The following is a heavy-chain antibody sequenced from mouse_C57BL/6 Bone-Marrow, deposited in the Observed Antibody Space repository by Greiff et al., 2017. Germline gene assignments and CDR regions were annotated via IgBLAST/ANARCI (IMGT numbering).Heavy chain of an antibody. CDR1: GYTFTSYW. J-gene: IGHJ1*03. CDR3: ARPTTGWYFDV. D-gene: IGHD2-12*01. V-gene: IGHV1-52*01. Sequence: VQLQQPGAELVRPGSSVKLSCKASGYTFTSYWMHWVKQRPIQGLEWIGNIDPSDRETHYNQKFKDKATLTVDKSSSTAYMQLSSLTSEDSAVYYCARPTTGWYFDVWGTGTTVTVSS. CDR2: IDPSDRET.